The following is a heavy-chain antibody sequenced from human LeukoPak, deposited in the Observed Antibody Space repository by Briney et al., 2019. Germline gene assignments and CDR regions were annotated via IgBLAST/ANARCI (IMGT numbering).Heavy chain of an antibody. V-gene: IGHV3-74*01. J-gene: IGHJ4*02. Sequence: GGSLRLSCAASGFTFRTYWMHWVRQAPGKGLVWVSRINGDGSSTNYADSVKGRFTISRVNGKNMVYLQMNSLRDEDTAVYYCARDEAYQLLLWGQGTLVTVSS. D-gene: IGHD2-2*01. CDR3: ARDEAYQLLL. CDR2: INGDGSST. CDR1: GFTFRTYW.